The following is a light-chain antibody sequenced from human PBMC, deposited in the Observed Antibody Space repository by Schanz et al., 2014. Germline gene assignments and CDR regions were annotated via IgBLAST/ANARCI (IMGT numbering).Light chain of an antibody. Sequence: QSALTQPPSVSGSPGQSVTISCTGTSSDVGGYNYVSWYQQHPGKAPKLMIYEVSKRPSGVPDRFSGSKSGNTASLTVSGLQADDEADYYCCSYAGRSLIFGGGTKLTVL. CDR2: EVS. V-gene: IGLV2-8*01. CDR3: CSYAGRSLI. CDR1: SSDVGGYNY. J-gene: IGLJ2*01.